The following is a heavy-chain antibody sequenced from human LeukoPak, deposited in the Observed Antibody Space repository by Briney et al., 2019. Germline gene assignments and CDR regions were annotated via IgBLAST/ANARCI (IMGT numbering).Heavy chain of an antibody. J-gene: IGHJ4*02. V-gene: IGHV3-23*01. D-gene: IGHD2-21*02. Sequence: GGSLRLSCAASGFTFSSYGMSWVRQAPGKGLEWVSAISGSGGSTYYADSVKGRFTISRDNSKNTLYLQMNSLRVEDTAVYYCAKASFQDSVVVTAFDYWGQGTLVTVSS. CDR2: ISGSGGST. CDR3: AKASFQDSVVVTAFDY. CDR1: GFTFSSYG.